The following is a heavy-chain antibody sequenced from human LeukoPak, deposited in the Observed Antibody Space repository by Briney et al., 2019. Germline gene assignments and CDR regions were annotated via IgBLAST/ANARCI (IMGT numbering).Heavy chain of an antibody. D-gene: IGHD6-6*01. J-gene: IGHJ4*02. Sequence: ASVNVSCKASGYTFTGYYMHGVRQAPGQGLEWMGRINPNSGGTNYAQKFQGRVTMTRDTSTSTDYMELSRLRSDDTAVYYCARVYRLYSSSSMGYWGQGTLVTVSS. V-gene: IGHV1-2*06. CDR2: INPNSGGT. CDR1: GYTFTGYY. CDR3: ARVYRLYSSSSMGY.